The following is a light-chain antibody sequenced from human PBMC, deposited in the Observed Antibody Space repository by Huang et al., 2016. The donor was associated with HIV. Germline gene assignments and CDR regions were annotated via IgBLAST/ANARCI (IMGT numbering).Light chain of an antibody. J-gene: IGKJ5*01. CDR3: QQRSNWPPIT. CDR2: DAS. V-gene: IGKV3-11*01. Sequence: EIVLTQSPTTLSLSPGERATLSCRASQSVNRYLAWYQQKPGQAPRLLIYDASNRATGIPARFSGSGSVTDFTLTISSLEPEDFAVYYCQQRSNWPPITFGQGTRLEIK. CDR1: QSVNRY.